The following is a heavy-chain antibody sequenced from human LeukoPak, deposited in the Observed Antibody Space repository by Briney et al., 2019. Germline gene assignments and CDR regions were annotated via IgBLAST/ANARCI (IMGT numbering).Heavy chain of an antibody. CDR3: ASGDHMDV. CDR2: IKPDGSEK. J-gene: IGHJ6*03. Sequence: QPGGSLRLSCAASGFIFSNYYMNWVRQAPGKGLEWVANIKPDGSEKDYVDSVKGRFTISRDNAKNSLYLQMNSLRAEDTAVYYCASGDHMDVWGKGTTVTVSS. V-gene: IGHV3-7*01. CDR1: GFIFSNYY. D-gene: IGHD4-17*01.